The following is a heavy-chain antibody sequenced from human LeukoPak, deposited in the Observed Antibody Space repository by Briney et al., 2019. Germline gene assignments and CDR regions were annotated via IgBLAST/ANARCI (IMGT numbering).Heavy chain of an antibody. J-gene: IGHJ4*02. Sequence: ASVKVSCKASGGTFSSYAISWVRQAPGQGLEWMGWISAYNGNTNYAQKLQGRVTMTTDTSTSTAYMELRSLRSDDTAVYYCAAGIAAAGYNFDYWGQGTLVTVSS. CDR2: ISAYNGNT. D-gene: IGHD6-13*01. CDR3: AAGIAAAGYNFDY. V-gene: IGHV1-18*01. CDR1: GGTFSSYA.